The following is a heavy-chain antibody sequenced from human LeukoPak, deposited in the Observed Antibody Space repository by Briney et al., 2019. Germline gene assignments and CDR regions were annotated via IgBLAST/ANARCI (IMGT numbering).Heavy chain of an antibody. Sequence: GRSLRLSCAASGFTFDDYAMHWVRQAPGKGLEWVSSINNVASHIYYAHSVKGRFTISRDNAKNSLYLQMNSLSDEDTAVYYCARDPTQYLRYGHFDYWGQGTLVTVSS. J-gene: IGHJ4*02. CDR1: GFTFDDYA. CDR3: ARDPTQYLRYGHFDY. D-gene: IGHD5/OR15-5a*01. V-gene: IGHV3-21*01. CDR2: INNVASHI.